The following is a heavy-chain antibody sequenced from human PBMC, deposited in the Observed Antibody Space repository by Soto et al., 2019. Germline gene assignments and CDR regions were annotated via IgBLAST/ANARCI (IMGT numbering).Heavy chain of an antibody. CDR3: ARPYDFWSGYYPQVYGY. V-gene: IGHV6-1*01. D-gene: IGHD3-3*01. J-gene: IGHJ4*02. Sequence: SQTLSLTCAISGDSVSSNSAAWNWIRQSPSRGLEWLGRTYYRSKWYNDYAVSVKSRITINPDTSKNQFSLQLNSVTPDDTAVYYCARPYDFWSGYYPQVYGYWGQGTLVTVSS. CDR2: TYYRSKWYN. CDR1: GDSVSSNSAA.